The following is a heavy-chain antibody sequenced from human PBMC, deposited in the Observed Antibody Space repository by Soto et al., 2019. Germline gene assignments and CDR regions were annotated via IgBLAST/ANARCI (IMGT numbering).Heavy chain of an antibody. CDR1: GFTFSSYW. D-gene: IGHD1-1*01. Sequence: PGGSLRLSCAASGFTFSSYWMHWVRQAPGKGLVWVSRINSDGSSTSYADSVKGRFTISRDDVTNSVSLQMDSLRVEDTGIYYCARYDAFKAFDLWGQGTMVTVSS. CDR2: INSDGSST. J-gene: IGHJ3*01. CDR3: ARYDAFKAFDL. V-gene: IGHV3-74*01.